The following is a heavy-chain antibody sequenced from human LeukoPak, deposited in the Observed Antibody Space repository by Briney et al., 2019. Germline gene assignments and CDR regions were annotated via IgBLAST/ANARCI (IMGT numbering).Heavy chain of an antibody. CDR2: MSYDGSNK. D-gene: IGHD3-22*01. Sequence: PGRSLIVSSAASAFTSSIFAMHWDPQGQGKRREWGVVMSYDGSNKYYEHSVKGRFNIPRNNSKYKLYMQMNSLRAEDTAVYYCARDTVVGYYDSNGQYYFGYWGQGTLVPVSS. J-gene: IGHJ4*02. CDR3: ARDTVVGYYDSNGQYYFGY. V-gene: IGHV3-30*01. CDR1: AFTSSIFA.